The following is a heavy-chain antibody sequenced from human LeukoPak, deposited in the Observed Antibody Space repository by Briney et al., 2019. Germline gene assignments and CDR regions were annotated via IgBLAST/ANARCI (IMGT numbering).Heavy chain of an antibody. Sequence: LSLTCAVYGGSFSGYFWSWIRQPPGKGLEWVSYISSSGSTIYYADSVKGRFTISRDNAKNSLYLQMNSLRAEDTAVYYCAELGITMIGGVWGKGTTVTISS. D-gene: IGHD3-10*02. CDR2: ISSSGSTI. CDR3: AELGITMIGGV. V-gene: IGHV3-11*04. CDR1: GGSFSGYF. J-gene: IGHJ6*04.